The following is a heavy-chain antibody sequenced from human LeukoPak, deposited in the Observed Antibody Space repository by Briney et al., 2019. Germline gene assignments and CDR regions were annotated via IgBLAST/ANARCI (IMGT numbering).Heavy chain of an antibody. CDR1: GYTLTELS. J-gene: IGHJ1*01. Sequence: GPVLIPSKVSGYTLTELSIHWVRQAPGKGLEWMGRFDPEDGETIYAQKFQGRVTMTEDTSTNTAYMELSSLRSEDTAVYYCATQQLVRFVLRFQHCGQSTLVTVSS. CDR2: FDPEDGET. V-gene: IGHV1-24*01. D-gene: IGHD6-13*01. CDR3: ATQQLVRFVLRFQH.